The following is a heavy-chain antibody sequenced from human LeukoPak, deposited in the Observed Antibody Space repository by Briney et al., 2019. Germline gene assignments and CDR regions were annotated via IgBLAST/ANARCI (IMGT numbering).Heavy chain of an antibody. CDR2: IYYTGTI. J-gene: IGHJ5*02. V-gene: IGHV4-28*05. D-gene: IGHD6-13*01. CDR1: GYSISSSNW. Sequence: SETLSLTCAVSGYSISSSNWWGWIRQPPGKGLEWIGYIYYTGTIYSNPSLRSRVTMSVDTSKNQFSLRLNSVTAVDTAVYYCARKPDSRNWFDPWGEGTLVIVSS. CDR3: ARKPDSRNWFDP.